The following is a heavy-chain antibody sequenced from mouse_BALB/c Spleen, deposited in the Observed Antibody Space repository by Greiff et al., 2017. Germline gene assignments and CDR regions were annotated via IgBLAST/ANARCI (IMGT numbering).Heavy chain of an antibody. CDR3: ARLPYYYGSSYWYFDV. Sequence: DVMLVESGGGLVQPGGSLKLSCAASGFTFSSYTMSWVRQTPEKRLEWVAYISNGGGSTYYPDTVKGRFTISRDNAKNTLYLQMSSLKSEDTAMYYCARLPYYYGSSYWYFDVWGAGTTVTVSS. V-gene: IGHV5-12-2*01. D-gene: IGHD1-1*01. CDR2: ISNGGGST. J-gene: IGHJ1*01. CDR1: GFTFSSYT.